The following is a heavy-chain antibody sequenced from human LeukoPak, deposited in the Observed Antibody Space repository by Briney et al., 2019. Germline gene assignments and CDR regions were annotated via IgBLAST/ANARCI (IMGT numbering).Heavy chain of an antibody. J-gene: IGHJ4*02. CDR1: GGFIRSSSYY. CDR3: AREGYYDSSGYYSD. D-gene: IGHD3-22*01. V-gene: IGHV4-39*07. Sequence: PSETRSLTCTVAGGFIRSSSYYWGWIRQPPRKGLEWIGSIYYGGSTYYNPSLKSRVTISVDTSNNQFSLKLTSVTAADTAVYYCAREGYYDSSGYYSDWGQGTLVTVSS. CDR2: IYYGGST.